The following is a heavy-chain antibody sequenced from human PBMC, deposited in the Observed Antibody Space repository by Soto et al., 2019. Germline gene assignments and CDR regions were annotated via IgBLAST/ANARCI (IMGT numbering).Heavy chain of an antibody. Sequence: QVQLVQSGAEVKKPGASVKVSCKASGYTFTSYDINWVRQATGQGLEWMGWMNPNSGNTGYAQKFQGRVTMTRNTSISTAYIELSSMRSEDTAVVYCSRGTTVTPGVAYYYYYGMDVWGQGSTVTVSS. J-gene: IGHJ6*02. CDR1: GYTFTSYD. V-gene: IGHV1-8*01. CDR3: SRGTTVTPGVAYYYYYGMDV. CDR2: MNPNSGNT. D-gene: IGHD1-1*01.